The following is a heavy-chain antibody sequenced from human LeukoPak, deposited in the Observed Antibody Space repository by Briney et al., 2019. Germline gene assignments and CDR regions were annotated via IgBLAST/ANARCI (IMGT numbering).Heavy chain of an antibody. CDR3: AREKASAAAGSYGLDV. D-gene: IGHD6-13*01. CDR2: IIPIFGTA. J-gene: IGHJ6*02. V-gene: IGHV1-69*06. Sequence: GASVKVSCKASGGTFNSYAISWVRQAPGQGLEWMGGIIPIFGTATYAQKFPGRVTITADKSTSTAYMELSSLRSEDTAVYYCAREKASAAAGSYGLDVWGQGTTVTVSS. CDR1: GGTFNSYA.